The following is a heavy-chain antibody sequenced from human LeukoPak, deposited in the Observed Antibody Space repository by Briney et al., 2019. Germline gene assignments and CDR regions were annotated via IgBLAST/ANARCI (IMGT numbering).Heavy chain of an antibody. D-gene: IGHD2-8*01. CDR3: AKAGVYYYYYYMDV. V-gene: IGHV3-23*01. Sequence: GGSLRLSCAASGFTFSSYAMSWVRQAPGKGLEWVSAISGSGGSTYYADSVKGRFTISRDNSKNTLYLQMNSLRAEDTAVYYCAKAGVYYYYYYMDVWGKGTTVTVS. J-gene: IGHJ6*03. CDR2: ISGSGGST. CDR1: GFTFSSYA.